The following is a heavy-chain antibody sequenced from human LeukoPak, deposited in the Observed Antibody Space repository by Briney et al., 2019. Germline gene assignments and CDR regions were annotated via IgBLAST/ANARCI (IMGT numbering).Heavy chain of an antibody. CDR2: IYYSGST. V-gene: IGHV4-59*01. J-gene: IGHJ4*02. Sequence: EASETLSLTCTVSGGSISSYYWSWIRQPPGKGLEWIGYIYYSGSTNYNPSLKSRVTISVDTSKNQFSLKLSSVTAADTAVYYCARDSSGYLFDYWGQGTLVTVSS. CDR3: ARDSSGYLFDY. CDR1: GGSISSYY. D-gene: IGHD3-22*01.